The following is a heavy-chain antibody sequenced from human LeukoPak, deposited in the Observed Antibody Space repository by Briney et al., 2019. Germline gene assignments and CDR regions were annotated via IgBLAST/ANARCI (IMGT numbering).Heavy chain of an antibody. V-gene: IGHV3-20*04. CDR3: AKSIAVTGLGGGRTFDY. Sequence: GGSLRLSCAASGFTFDDYGMSWVCQAPGKGLEWVSGINWNGGSTGYADSVKGRFTISRDNAKNSLYLQMNSLRAQDTAVYYCAKSIAVTGLGGGRTFDYWGQGTLVTVSS. CDR2: INWNGGST. D-gene: IGHD6-19*01. CDR1: GFTFDDYG. J-gene: IGHJ4*02.